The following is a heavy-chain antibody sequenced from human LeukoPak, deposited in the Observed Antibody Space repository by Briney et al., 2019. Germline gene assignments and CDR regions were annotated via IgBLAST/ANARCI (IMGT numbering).Heavy chain of an antibody. J-gene: IGHJ4*02. Sequence: SETLSLTCTVSGGSISSGGYYWSWIRQHPGKGLEWIGYIYYSGSTYYNPSFKSRVTISVDTSKNQFSLKLSSVTAADTAVYYCARDRLVGYCSSTSCLNYFDYWGQGTLVTVSS. CDR2: IYYSGST. V-gene: IGHV4-31*03. D-gene: IGHD2-2*03. CDR3: ARDRLVGYCSSTSCLNYFDY. CDR1: GGSISSGGYY.